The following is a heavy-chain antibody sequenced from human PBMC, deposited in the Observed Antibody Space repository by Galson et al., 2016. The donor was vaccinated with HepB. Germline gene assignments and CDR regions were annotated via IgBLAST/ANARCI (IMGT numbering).Heavy chain of an antibody. CDR1: RFTFSRFW. CDR3: ARSGIYDFWCGYYKKSDCYQYGLDV. Sequence: SLRLSCAASRFTFSRFWMSWVRQAPGKGLEWVANIKQDGSEKYYVDSVKGRFTISRDNAKNSLFLQMHSLRAEDTAVYYCARSGIYDFWCGYYKKSDCYQYGLDVWGKGTTVTVSS. D-gene: IGHD3-3*01. J-gene: IGHJ6*04. V-gene: IGHV3-7*01. CDR2: IKQDGSEK.